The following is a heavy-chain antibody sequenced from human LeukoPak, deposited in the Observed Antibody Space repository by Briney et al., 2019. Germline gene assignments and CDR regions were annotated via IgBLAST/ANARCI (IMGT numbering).Heavy chain of an antibody. CDR2: ISGSGGST. CDR1: GFTFSSYA. D-gene: IGHD1-26*01. Sequence: GGSLRLSCAASGFTFSSYAMSWVRQAPGKGLEWVSAISGSGGSTYYADSVKGRFTISRDNSKNTLYLQMSSLRAEDTAVYYCAKDLRWEPKLYFDYWGLGTLVTVSS. CDR3: AKDLRWEPKLYFDY. J-gene: IGHJ4*02. V-gene: IGHV3-23*01.